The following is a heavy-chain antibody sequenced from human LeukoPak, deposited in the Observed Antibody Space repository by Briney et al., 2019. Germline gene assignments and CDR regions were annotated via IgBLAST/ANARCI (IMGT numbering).Heavy chain of an antibody. V-gene: IGHV1-69*04. CDR2: IIPILGIA. CDR1: GGTFSSYT. CDR3: AREAIFGVVIIGNWFDP. Sequence: SVKVSCKASGGTFSSYTISWVRQAPGQGLEWMGRIIPILGIANYAQKFQGRVTITADKSASTAYMELSSLRSEDTAVYYCAREAIFGVVIIGNWFDPWGQGTLVTVSS. J-gene: IGHJ5*02. D-gene: IGHD3-3*01.